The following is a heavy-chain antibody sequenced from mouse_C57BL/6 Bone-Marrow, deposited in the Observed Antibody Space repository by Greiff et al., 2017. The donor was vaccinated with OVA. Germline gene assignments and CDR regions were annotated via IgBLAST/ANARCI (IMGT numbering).Heavy chain of an antibody. CDR1: GYTFTNYW. Sequence: LQESGAELVRPGTSVKMSCKASGYTFTNYWIGWAKQRPGHGLEWIGDIYPGGGYTNYNEKFKGKATLTADKSSSTAYMQFSSLTSEDSAIYYCATETAQAPFAYWGQGTLVTVSA. CDR2: IYPGGGYT. J-gene: IGHJ3*01. D-gene: IGHD3-2*02. CDR3: ATETAQAPFAY. V-gene: IGHV1-63*01.